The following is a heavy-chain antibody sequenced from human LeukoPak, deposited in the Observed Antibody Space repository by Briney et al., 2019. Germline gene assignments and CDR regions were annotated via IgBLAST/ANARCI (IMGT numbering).Heavy chain of an antibody. V-gene: IGHV5-51*01. J-gene: IGHJ4*02. Sequence: GESLKISCQASGYSFTNYWIGWVRQMPGKGLEWMGIIYPGDSDTRYRPSFQGQVTISADKSISTAYLQWSSLKASDTAMYYCARSYCSSTSCPSYFDYWGQGTLVTVSS. CDR3: ARSYCSSTSCPSYFDY. CDR2: IYPGDSDT. D-gene: IGHD2-2*01. CDR1: GYSFTNYW.